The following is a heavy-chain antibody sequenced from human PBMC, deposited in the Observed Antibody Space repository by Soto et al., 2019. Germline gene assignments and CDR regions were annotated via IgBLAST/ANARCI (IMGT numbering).Heavy chain of an antibody. Sequence: GASVNVSCKASGGTFSSYAISWVRQAPGQGLEWMGGIIPIFGTANYAQKFQGRVTITADKSTSTAYMELSSLRSEDTAVYYCAREIVVVPAAIRWFDPWGQGTLVTVSS. D-gene: IGHD2-2*01. CDR3: AREIVVVPAAIRWFDP. V-gene: IGHV1-69*06. CDR1: GGTFSSYA. J-gene: IGHJ5*02. CDR2: IIPIFGTA.